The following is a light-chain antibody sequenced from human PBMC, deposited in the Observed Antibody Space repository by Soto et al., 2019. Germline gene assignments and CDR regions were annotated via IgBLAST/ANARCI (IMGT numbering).Light chain of an antibody. CDR1: QNVRSS. V-gene: IGKV3-15*01. J-gene: IGKJ1*01. CDR3: QQYDHWWT. CDR2: RAS. Sequence: EMVMTQSPATLSVSPGERATLSCRASQNVRSSLAWYQQKPGQPPRLLIYRASTRATGVPARFSGSGSGTEFTLTISSLQSEDFVVYYCQQYDHWWTFGQGTKVEVK.